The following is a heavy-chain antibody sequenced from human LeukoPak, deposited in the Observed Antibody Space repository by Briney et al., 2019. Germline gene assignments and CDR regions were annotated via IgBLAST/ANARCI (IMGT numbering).Heavy chain of an antibody. V-gene: IGHV3-30-3*01. Sequence: GGSLRLSCAASGFTFSSYAMHWVRQAPGKALEGVAVISYDGSNKYYADSVKGRFTISRDKYKNTLSLQMNSLRAEDTAVYYCARDPGYCSSTSCYTPFDYWGQGTLVTVSS. CDR2: ISYDGSNK. J-gene: IGHJ4*02. CDR3: ARDPGYCSSTSCYTPFDY. D-gene: IGHD2-2*02. CDR1: GFTFSSYA.